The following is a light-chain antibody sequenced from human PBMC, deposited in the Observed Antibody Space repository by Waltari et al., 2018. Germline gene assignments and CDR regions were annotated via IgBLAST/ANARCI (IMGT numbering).Light chain of an antibody. Sequence: EIVLTQSPATLSVSPGERATLSSRASQCVRSYLAWHQQKSGQAPRLPIYDASNRATGIPARFSGGGSGTDFTLTISSLEPEHFAVYYCQQRSDWLLTFGGGTKVEIK. J-gene: IGKJ4*01. V-gene: IGKV3-11*01. CDR2: DAS. CDR3: QQRSDWLLT. CDR1: QCVRSY.